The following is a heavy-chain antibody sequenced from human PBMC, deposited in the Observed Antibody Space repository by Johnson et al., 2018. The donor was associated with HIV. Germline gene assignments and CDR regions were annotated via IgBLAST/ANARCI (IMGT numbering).Heavy chain of an antibody. V-gene: IGHV3-11*03. J-gene: IGHJ3*02. CDR1: GFSFSDYY. CDR3: ARTITKSAFDI. CDR2: ISSSGST. D-gene: IGHD3-10*01. Sequence: QVQLLESGGGLVKPGGSLRLSCAASGFSFSDYYMSWIRQAPGKGLEWVSYISSSGSTYYAESVKGRFTISRDNSKNTLYLQMNSLRAEDTAVYYCARTITKSAFDIWGQGTMVTVSS.